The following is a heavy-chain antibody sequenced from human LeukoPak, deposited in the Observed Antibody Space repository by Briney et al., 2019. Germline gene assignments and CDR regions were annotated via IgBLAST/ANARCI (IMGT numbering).Heavy chain of an antibody. Sequence: GGSLRLSCPTSGFTFSNYAMHWVRQAPGKGLEWVAFISYDGINKYYGDSVKGRFTISRDNFKNTLYLQMNSLRADDTAVYYCAKDQGRNFYDSSGLDYWGQGTLVTVSS. D-gene: IGHD3-22*01. J-gene: IGHJ4*02. CDR2: ISYDGINK. CDR1: GFTFSNYA. V-gene: IGHV3-30*18. CDR3: AKDQGRNFYDSSGLDY.